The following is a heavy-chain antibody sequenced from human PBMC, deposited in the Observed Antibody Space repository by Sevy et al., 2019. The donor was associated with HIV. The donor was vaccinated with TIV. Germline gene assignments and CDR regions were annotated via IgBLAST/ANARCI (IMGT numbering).Heavy chain of an antibody. CDR3: ARDAARVIVPTAGFDS. CDR2: IWYDGRTE. CDR1: GFTFRSFS. J-gene: IGHJ5*01. V-gene: IGHV3-33*01. D-gene: IGHD1-1*01. Sequence: GGSLRLSCVASGFTFRSFSMHWVRQAPGKGLEWVAAIWYDGRTERYADSVQGRFTISRDNSKKTLHLQMNSLRAEDTPLYYCARDAARVIVPTAGFDSWGQGTLVTVS.